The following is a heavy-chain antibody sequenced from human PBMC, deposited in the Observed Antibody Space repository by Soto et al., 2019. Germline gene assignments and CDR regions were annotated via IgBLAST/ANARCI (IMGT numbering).Heavy chain of an antibody. V-gene: IGHV1-69*01. J-gene: IGHJ6*02. D-gene: IGHD6-13*01. CDR2: IIPIFGTA. CDR3: ARALQSSSSWDLYYYYGMDV. Sequence: QVQLVQSGAEVKKPGSSVKVSCNASGGTFSSYAISWVRQAPGQGLEWMGGIIPIFGTANYAQKFQGRVTITADESTSTAYMELSSLRSEDTAVYYCARALQSSSSWDLYYYYGMDVWGPGTTVTVSS. CDR1: GGTFSSYA.